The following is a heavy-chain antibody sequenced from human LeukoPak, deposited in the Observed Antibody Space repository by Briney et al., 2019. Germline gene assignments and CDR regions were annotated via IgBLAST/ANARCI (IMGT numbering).Heavy chain of an antibody. CDR3: AREGVGDPWKFFDY. J-gene: IGHJ4*02. D-gene: IGHD2-21*02. CDR2: ISAYNGNT. V-gene: IGHV1-18*01. Sequence: GASVKVSCKASGYTFTSYGISWVRQAPGQGLEWMGWISAYNGNTKYSQKFQGRVTITRDTSASTAYMELSSLRSEDTAVYYCAREGVGDPWKFFDYWGQGTLVTVSS. CDR1: GYTFTSYG.